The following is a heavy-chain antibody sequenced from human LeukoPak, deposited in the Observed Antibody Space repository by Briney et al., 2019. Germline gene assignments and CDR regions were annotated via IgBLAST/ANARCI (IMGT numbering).Heavy chain of an antibody. D-gene: IGHD2-2*01. V-gene: IGHV4-59*01. CDR1: GGSISSYY. J-gene: IGHJ5*02. Sequence: SETLSLTCTVSGGSISSYYWSWIRQPPGKGLEWIGYIYYSGSTNYNPSLKSRVTISVDASKNQFSLKLSSVTAADTAVYYCAGSSSTVDWFDPWGQGTLVTVSS. CDR3: AGSSSTVDWFDP. CDR2: IYYSGST.